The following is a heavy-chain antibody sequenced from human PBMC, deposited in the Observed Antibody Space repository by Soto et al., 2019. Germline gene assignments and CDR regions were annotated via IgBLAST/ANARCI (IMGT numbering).Heavy chain of an antibody. Sequence: SETLSLTCIVSGGSISNYYWSWIRQPPGKGLEWIGYIYYSGSTNYNPSLKSRVTISVDTSKNQFSLKLSSVTAADTAVYYCARANYDILTGYCLDYWGQGTLVTVSS. J-gene: IGHJ4*02. D-gene: IGHD3-9*01. CDR2: IYYSGST. V-gene: IGHV4-59*01. CDR3: ARANYDILTGYCLDY. CDR1: GGSISNYY.